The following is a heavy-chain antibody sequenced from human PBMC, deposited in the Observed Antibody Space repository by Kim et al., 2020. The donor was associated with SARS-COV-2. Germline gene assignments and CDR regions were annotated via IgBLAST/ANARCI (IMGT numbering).Heavy chain of an antibody. J-gene: IGHJ6*02. CDR2: IYYSGST. D-gene: IGHD3-3*01. CDR3: ARGGDYDFWSGYSSPYYYGMDV. V-gene: IGHV4-59*13. Sequence: SETLSLTCTVSGGSISSYYWSWIRQPPGKGLEWIGYIYYSGSTNYNPSLKSRVTISVDTSKNQFSLKLSSVTAADTAVYYCARGGDYDFWSGYSSPYYYGMDVWGQGTTVTVSS. CDR1: GGSISSYY.